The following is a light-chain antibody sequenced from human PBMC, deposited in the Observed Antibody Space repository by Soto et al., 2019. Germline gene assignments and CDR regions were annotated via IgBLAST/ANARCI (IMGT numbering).Light chain of an antibody. Sequence: EVVLTHSPATLSLSPGERATLSCRASQSVSSSYLAWYQQKPGQAPRLLIYGASSRATGIPDRFSGSGSGTDFTLTISRLEPEDFAVYYCQQYGSSPRTFGQGTKVDI. CDR1: QSVSSSY. CDR3: QQYGSSPRT. V-gene: IGKV3-20*01. J-gene: IGKJ1*01. CDR2: GAS.